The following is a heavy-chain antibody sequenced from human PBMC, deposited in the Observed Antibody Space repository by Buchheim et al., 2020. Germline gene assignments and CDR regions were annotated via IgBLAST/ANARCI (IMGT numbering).Heavy chain of an antibody. J-gene: IGHJ5*02. CDR3: ARVTGTTFEPWFDP. V-gene: IGHV4-39*02. Sequence: QVQLQESGPGLVKPSETLSLTCSVAGGSISSSYYWGWIRQPPGGGLDWIGTIYYSGSTYYNPSLKRRVTISVDTSKNQFSLSLRSVTAADTAVYFCARVTGTTFEPWFDPWGQGTL. CDR1: GGSISSSYY. CDR2: IYYSGST. D-gene: IGHD1-1*01.